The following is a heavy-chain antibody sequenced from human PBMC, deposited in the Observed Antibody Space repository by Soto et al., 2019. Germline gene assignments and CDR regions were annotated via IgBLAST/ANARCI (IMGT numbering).Heavy chain of an antibody. CDR2: ISYDGGNK. CDR1: GFTFSSYG. CDR3: AKDPGYCSGGSCTGYFDY. D-gene: IGHD2-15*01. Sequence: QVQLVESGGGVVQPGRSLRLSCAASGFTFSSYGMHWVRQAPGKGLEWMAVISYDGGNKNYADSVKGRFTISRDNSPNTLYLQMDSLRGEDTAVYYCAKDPGYCSGGSCTGYFDYWGQGTLVTVSS. J-gene: IGHJ4*02. V-gene: IGHV3-30*18.